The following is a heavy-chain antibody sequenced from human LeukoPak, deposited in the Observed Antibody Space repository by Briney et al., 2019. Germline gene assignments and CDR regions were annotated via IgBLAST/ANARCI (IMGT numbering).Heavy chain of an antibody. Sequence: GGSLRLSCAASGFPISTNGMSWVRQAPGKGLEWVSGIVGGDGGTYYADSVKGRFIISRDNSKNTLYVQMNSLRAEDTAIYYCARGALYYMDVWGKGTTVTISS. CDR2: IVGGDGGT. J-gene: IGHJ6*03. CDR3: ARGALYYMDV. V-gene: IGHV3-23*01. CDR1: GFPISTNG.